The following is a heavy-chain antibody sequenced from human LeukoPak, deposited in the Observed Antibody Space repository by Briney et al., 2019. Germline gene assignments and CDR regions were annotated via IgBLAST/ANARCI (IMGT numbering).Heavy chain of an antibody. CDR1: GFTFSSYA. CDR2: ISSNGGST. CDR3: AKDRTSPLNLWFGEFGGP. V-gene: IGHV3-64*01. Sequence: SGGSLRLSCAASGFTFSSYAMHWVRQAPGKGLEYVSAISSNGGSTYYANSVKGRFTISRDNSKNTLYLQMGSLRAEDMAVYYCAKDRTSPLNLWFGEFGGPWGQGTLVTVSS. D-gene: IGHD3-10*01. J-gene: IGHJ5*02.